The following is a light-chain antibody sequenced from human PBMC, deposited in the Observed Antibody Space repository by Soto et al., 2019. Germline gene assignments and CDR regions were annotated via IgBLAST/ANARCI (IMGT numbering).Light chain of an antibody. CDR2: AAY. CDR1: QGMSIY. V-gene: IGKV1-9*01. CDR3: QQVDTSHS. J-gene: IGKJ4*01. Sequence: IQVTQSPSSLSASVGDRITITCRVSQGMSIYLAWYQQKPGKAPKLLIYAAYTLQSGVPSRFSGGGSGPDFTLTISNLQPEDIATYYCQQVDTSHSFGGGTKVEIK.